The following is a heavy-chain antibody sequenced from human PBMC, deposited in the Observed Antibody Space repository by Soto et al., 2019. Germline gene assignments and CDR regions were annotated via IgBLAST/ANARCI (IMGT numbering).Heavy chain of an antibody. D-gene: IGHD5-12*01. Sequence: QITLKESGPPLVKPTQTLTLTCTFSGFSLSTRGVAVGWFRQPPGKALEWLALIYWDEDKWYSPSLKSRLTITDDTSKTQVVLTMTTMDPVDTATYYCAHRPRGYAYYVAYWGQGTLVTVSS. CDR3: AHRPRGYAYYVAY. J-gene: IGHJ4*02. CDR1: GFSLSTRGVA. V-gene: IGHV2-5*02. CDR2: IYWDEDK.